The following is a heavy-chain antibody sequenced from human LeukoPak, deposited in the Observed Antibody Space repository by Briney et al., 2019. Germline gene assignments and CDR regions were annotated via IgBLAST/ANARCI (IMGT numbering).Heavy chain of an antibody. CDR2: MKQDGGEI. V-gene: IGHV3-7*04. D-gene: IGHD3-9*01. CDR3: ARVDWNSGSFDI. CDR1: GFTFSGYW. Sequence: PGGSLRLSCAASGFTFSGYWMSWVRQAPGKGLEWVATMKQDGGEIYYVDSVKGRFTISRDNAKSSLYLQMNSLRAEDTAVYFCARVDWNSGSFDIWGQGTMVTVSS. J-gene: IGHJ3*02.